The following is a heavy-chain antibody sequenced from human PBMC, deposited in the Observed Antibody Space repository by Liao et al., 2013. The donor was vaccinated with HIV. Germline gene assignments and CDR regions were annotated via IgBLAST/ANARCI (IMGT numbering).Heavy chain of an antibody. V-gene: IGHV4-61*02. D-gene: IGHD3-3*01. CDR1: GDSITRGSYY. CDR2: IYISGST. Sequence: QVQLQESSPGLVKPSQTLSLTCTVSGDSITRGSYYWNWLRQSAGKGLEWLGRIYISGSTTYNPSLKGRVVVALDTSKNQFSLKLTSVTAADTATYYCARGGTDYWSGNFLSGPLGRDDAFNIWGQGIMVTVS. J-gene: IGHJ3*02. CDR3: ARGGTDYWSGNFLSGPLGRDDAFNI.